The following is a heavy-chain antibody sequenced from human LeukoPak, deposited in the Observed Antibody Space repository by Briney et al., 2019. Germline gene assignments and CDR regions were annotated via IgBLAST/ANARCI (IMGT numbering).Heavy chain of an antibody. CDR3: ARVSSGWYSSDY. V-gene: IGHV4-31*03. Sequence: SQTLSLTCTVSGGSISSGVYYWSCIRQHPGKGLEWIGYIYYSGSTYYNPSLKSRVTISVDTSKNQFSLKLSSVTAADTAVYYCARVSSGWYSSDYWGEGTLVTVSS. CDR2: IYYSGST. J-gene: IGHJ4*02. CDR1: GGSISSGVYY. D-gene: IGHD6-19*01.